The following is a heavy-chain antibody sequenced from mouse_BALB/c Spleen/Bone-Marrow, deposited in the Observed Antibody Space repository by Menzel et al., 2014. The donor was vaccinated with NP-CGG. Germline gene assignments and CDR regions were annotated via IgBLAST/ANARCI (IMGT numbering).Heavy chain of an antibody. V-gene: IGHV1-80*01. Sequence: VMLVESGAELVRPGPSVKISCKASGYPFSSYWMNWVKQRPGQGLEWIGQIYPGDGETNYNGKFKGNATLTADKSSSTAYMQLIDLTSEDSAVYFCARKYGDYWGQGTSLTVSS. CDR2: IYPGDGET. D-gene: IGHD2-10*02. CDR1: GYPFSSYW. CDR3: ARKYGDY. J-gene: IGHJ2*02.